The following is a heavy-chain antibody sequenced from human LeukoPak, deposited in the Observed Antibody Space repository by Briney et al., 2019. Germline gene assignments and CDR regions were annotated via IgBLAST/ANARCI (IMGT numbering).Heavy chain of an antibody. CDR1: GGSISSSSYY. J-gene: IGHJ4*02. V-gene: IGHV4-39*07. Sequence: SETLSLTCTVSGGSISSSSYYWGWIRQPPGKGLEWIGHIYYSGSTFYNPSLKSRVTISVDTSKNQFSLKLRSVTAADTAMFYCARLYGNFQNYYDYWGQGTLVAVSS. CDR2: IYYSGST. CDR3: ARLYGNFQNYYDY. D-gene: IGHD1-7*01.